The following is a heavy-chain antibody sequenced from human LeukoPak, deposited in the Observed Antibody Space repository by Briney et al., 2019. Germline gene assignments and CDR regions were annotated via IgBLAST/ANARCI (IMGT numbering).Heavy chain of an antibody. Sequence: GGSLRLSCAASGFTFSSYGMNWVRQAPGKGLEWVSSISSSGTYIYFADSVKGRFTISRDNAKNSLYLQMNSLRAEDTAVYYCARGHGPDYWGQGTLVTVSS. CDR1: GFTFSSYG. J-gene: IGHJ4*02. CDR2: ISSSGTYI. CDR3: ARGHGPDY. V-gene: IGHV3-21*01. D-gene: IGHD1-14*01.